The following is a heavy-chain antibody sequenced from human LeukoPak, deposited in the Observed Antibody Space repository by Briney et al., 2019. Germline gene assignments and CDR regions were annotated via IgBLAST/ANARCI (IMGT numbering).Heavy chain of an antibody. V-gene: IGHV1-69*05. CDR3: ARLTTYGGIPREDYYYMDV. Sequence: SVKVSCKASGGTFSSYAISWVRQAPGQGLEWMGGIIPIFGTANYAQKFQGRVTITRDTSASTAYMELSSLRSEGTAVYYCARLTTYGGIPREDYYYMDVWGKGTTVTVSS. J-gene: IGHJ6*03. D-gene: IGHD4-23*01. CDR2: IIPIFGTA. CDR1: GGTFSSYA.